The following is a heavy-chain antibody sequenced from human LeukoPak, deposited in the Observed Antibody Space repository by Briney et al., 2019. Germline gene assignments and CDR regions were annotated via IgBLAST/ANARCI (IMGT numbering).Heavy chain of an antibody. D-gene: IGHD3-3*01. CDR2: IYYSGST. CDR3: ARRTGITIFGVVRNWFDP. V-gene: IGHV4-39*01. Sequence: SETLSLTCTVSGGSISSSSYYWGWIRQPQGKGLGWIGSIYYSGSTYYNPSLKSRVTISVDTSKNQFSLKLSSVTAADTAVYYCARRTGITIFGVVRNWFDPWGQGTLVTVSS. J-gene: IGHJ5*02. CDR1: GGSISSSSYY.